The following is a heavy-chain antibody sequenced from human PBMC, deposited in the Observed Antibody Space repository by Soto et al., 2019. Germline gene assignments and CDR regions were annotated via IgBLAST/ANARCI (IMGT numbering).Heavy chain of an antibody. Sequence: TSETLSLTCTFSGGSISSGGYYWSWIRQLPGKGLEWIGYIYHSGTTYYNPSLKSRVTISVDTSKNQFSLKLSSVTAADTAVYYCARVSGSSSPFDPWGQGTLVTVSS. V-gene: IGHV4-31*03. CDR2: IYHSGTT. J-gene: IGHJ5*02. CDR1: GGSISSGGYY. CDR3: ARVSGSSSPFDP. D-gene: IGHD6-6*01.